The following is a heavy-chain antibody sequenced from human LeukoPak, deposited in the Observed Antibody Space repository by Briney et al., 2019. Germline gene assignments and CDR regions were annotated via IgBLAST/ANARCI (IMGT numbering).Heavy chain of an antibody. Sequence: ASVKVSCKASGYTFTSYDINWVRQATGQGLEWMGWMNPNSGNTGYAQKFQGRVTMTRNTSISTAYMELSSLRSEDTAVYYCARLGDYYDSSGYYNFDYWGQGTLVIVSS. CDR2: MNPNSGNT. D-gene: IGHD3-22*01. CDR1: GYTFTSYD. V-gene: IGHV1-8*01. CDR3: ARLGDYYDSSGYYNFDY. J-gene: IGHJ4*02.